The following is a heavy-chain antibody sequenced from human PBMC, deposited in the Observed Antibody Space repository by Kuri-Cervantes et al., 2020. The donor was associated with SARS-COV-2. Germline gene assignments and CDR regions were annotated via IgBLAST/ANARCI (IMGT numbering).Heavy chain of an antibody. CDR3: ARSPYDFWSGSWG. V-gene: IGHV4-59*03. J-gene: IGHJ4*02. CDR1: GGSISSYY. D-gene: IGHD3-3*01. Sequence: SETLSLTCTVSGGSISSYYWSWIRQPPGKGLEWIGYIYHTGSPTYSPSLKSRVTISLDKPKNQFSLRLTSVTAADTAVYYCARSPYDFWSGSWGWGQGTLVTVSS. CDR2: IYHTGSP.